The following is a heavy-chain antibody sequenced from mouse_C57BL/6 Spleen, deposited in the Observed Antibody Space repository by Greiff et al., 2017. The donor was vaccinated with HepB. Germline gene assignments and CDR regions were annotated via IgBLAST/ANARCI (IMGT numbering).Heavy chain of an antibody. Sequence: EVQLQQSGAELVRPGASVKLSCTASGFNIKDYYMHWVKQRPEQGLEWIGRIDPEDGDTEYAPKFQGKATMTADPSSNTAYLQLSSLTSEDTAVYYCTPYGYDGDYLDYWGQGTTLTVSS. D-gene: IGHD2-2*01. J-gene: IGHJ2*01. V-gene: IGHV14-1*01. CDR1: GFNIKDYY. CDR3: TPYGYDGDYLDY. CDR2: IDPEDGDT.